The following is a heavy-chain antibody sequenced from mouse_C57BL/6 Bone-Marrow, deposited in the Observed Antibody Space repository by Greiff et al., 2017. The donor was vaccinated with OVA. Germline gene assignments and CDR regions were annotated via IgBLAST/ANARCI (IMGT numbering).Heavy chain of an antibody. D-gene: IGHD1-1*01. CDR3: TTRDYGSSEMAY. CDR2: IDPEDGDT. Sequence: EVQLQQSGAELVRPGASVKLSCTASGFNIKDYYMHWVKQRPEQGLEWIGRIDPEDGDTEYAPKFQGKATMTADTSSNTAYLQLSSLTSEDTAVYYCTTRDYGSSEMAYWGQGTLVTVSA. V-gene: IGHV14-1*01. J-gene: IGHJ3*01. CDR1: GFNIKDYY.